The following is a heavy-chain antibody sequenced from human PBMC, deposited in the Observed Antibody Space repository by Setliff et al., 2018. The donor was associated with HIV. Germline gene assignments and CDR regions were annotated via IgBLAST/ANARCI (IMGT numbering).Heavy chain of an antibody. D-gene: IGHD3-22*01. CDR1: GFTVSSNS. CDR3: ARVDYHDYNGYIDF. J-gene: IGHJ4*02. Sequence: GGSLRLSCVASGFTVSSNSMNWVRQAPGKGLEWVSIIYSDGRTFYADSVKGRFTISRDNSKNTLYLQMNSLKIEDTAVYFCARVDYHDYNGYIDFWGQGTLVTVSS. CDR2: IYSDGRT. V-gene: IGHV3-66*02.